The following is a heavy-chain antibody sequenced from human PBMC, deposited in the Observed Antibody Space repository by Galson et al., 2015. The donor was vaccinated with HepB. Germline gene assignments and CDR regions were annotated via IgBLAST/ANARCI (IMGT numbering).Heavy chain of an antibody. J-gene: IGHJ4*02. CDR1: GFIFSNYW. Sequence: SLRLSCAASGFIFSNYWMTWVRQAPGKGLEWVANIKQDGNEKYYVDSVKGRFTISRDNAKNSLYLQMNSLRAEDTAVYYCVRGPHRSSWYVDYFDYWGQGTLVTVSS. CDR2: IKQDGNEK. V-gene: IGHV3-7*03. D-gene: IGHD6-13*01. CDR3: VRGPHRSSWYVDYFDY.